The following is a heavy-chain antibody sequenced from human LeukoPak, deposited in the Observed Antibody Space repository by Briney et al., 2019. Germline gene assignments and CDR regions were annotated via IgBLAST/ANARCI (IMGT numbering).Heavy chain of an antibody. D-gene: IGHD2-15*01. Sequence: SETLSLTCPVSGGSISSSSYHWGWIRQPPGKGLEWIGSIYYSGSTYYNPSLKSRVTISVDTSKNQFSLKLSSVTAADTAVYYCARDYLGYCSGGSCYLKWFDPWGQGTLVTVSS. J-gene: IGHJ5*02. CDR2: IYYSGST. V-gene: IGHV4-39*07. CDR1: GGSISSSSYH. CDR3: ARDYLGYCSGGSCYLKWFDP.